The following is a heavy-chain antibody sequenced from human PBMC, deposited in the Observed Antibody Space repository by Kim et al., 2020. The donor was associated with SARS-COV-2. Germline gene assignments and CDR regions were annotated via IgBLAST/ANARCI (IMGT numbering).Heavy chain of an antibody. Sequence: YNPSLKRRVTISVDTSNNQFSLKLSSVTAADTAVYYCARGEYYDSKVVDYWGQGTLVTVSS. J-gene: IGHJ4*02. D-gene: IGHD3-22*01. V-gene: IGHV4-34*01. CDR3: ARGEYYDSKVVDY.